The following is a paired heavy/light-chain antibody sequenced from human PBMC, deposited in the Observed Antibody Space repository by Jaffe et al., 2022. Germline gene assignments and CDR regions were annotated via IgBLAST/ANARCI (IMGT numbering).Light chain of an antibody. CDR1: QSVLYSSDNRNY. CDR2: WAS. J-gene: IGKJ2*01. CDR3: QQYYSFPPT. V-gene: IGKV4-1*01. Sequence: DIVMTQSPDSLAVSLGERATINCKSSQSVLYSSDNRNYLAWYQQKLGQPPKLLIYWASTRESGVPDRFSGSGSGTDFTLTISSLQAEDVAVYYCQQYYSFPPTFGQGTKLEIK.
Heavy chain of an antibody. CDR3: ARTYPFSIETGYTSTWYYFDY. CDR1: GYTFTTYA. V-gene: IGHV1-3*01. Sequence: QVQLVQSGAEVKKPGASVKFSCKASGYTFTTYAIHWLRQAPGQRLEWMGWINPGNDNTKYSQRFQDRVTITRDTSASTAYMELSSLRSEDTAVYYCARTYPFSIETGYTSTWYYFDYWGQGTLVTVSS. CDR2: INPGNDNT. D-gene: IGHD6-13*01. J-gene: IGHJ4*02.